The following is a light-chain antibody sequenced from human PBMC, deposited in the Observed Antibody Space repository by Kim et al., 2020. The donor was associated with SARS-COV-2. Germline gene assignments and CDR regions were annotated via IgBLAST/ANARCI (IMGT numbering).Light chain of an antibody. V-gene: IGKV1-8*01. CDR3: QQYYSYSLT. CDR1: QGVNTY. CDR2: GAS. J-gene: IGKJ4*01. Sequence: AIRMTQSPSSFSASTGDRITITCRASQGVNTYLAWYQQKPGKAPNLLIYGASTLQSGVPSRFSGSGSGTDFTLTISSLQSEDFATYYCQQYYSYSLTFGGGTKVDIK.